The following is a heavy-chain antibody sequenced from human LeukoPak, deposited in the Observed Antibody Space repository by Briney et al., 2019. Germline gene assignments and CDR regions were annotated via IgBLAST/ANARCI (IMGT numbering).Heavy chain of an antibody. CDR2: INTNTGSP. V-gene: IGHV7-4-1*02. CDR1: GYTFTSYA. D-gene: IGHD2-2*01. Sequence: GASVKVSCKASGYTFTSYAMNWVRQVPGQGLEWMGWINTNTGSPTYARAFTGRFVFSLDTSVSTAYLQISSLKTEDTAVYYCACYDCGDYWGQGTLVTVSS. CDR3: ACYDCGDY. J-gene: IGHJ4*02.